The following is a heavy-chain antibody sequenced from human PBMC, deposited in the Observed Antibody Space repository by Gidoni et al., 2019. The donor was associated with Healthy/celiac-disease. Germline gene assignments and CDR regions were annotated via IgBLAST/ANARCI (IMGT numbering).Heavy chain of an antibody. J-gene: IGHJ4*02. D-gene: IGHD2-21*02. V-gene: IGHV5-10-1*01. CDR3: ARLGYCGGDCFGIDY. CDR2: IDPSDTYT. Sequence: EVQLVQSGAEVTKPGASLRISREGSGSSLTRYCISWVGQMPGKGLEWMGRIDPSDTYTNYSPSFQGHVTISADKSISTAYLRWSSLKASDTAMYYCARLGYCGGDCFGIDYWGQGTLVTVSS. CDR1: GSSLTRYC.